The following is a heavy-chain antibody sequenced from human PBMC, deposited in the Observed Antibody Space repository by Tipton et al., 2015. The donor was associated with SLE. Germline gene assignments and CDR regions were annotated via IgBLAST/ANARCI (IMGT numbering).Heavy chain of an antibody. Sequence: SLRLSCAASGFTFSSYAMSWARQAPGKGLEWVSTISGSGTSTYYADSVKGRFTISRDISKNTVYLQMNSLKAEDTALSYCAKGRSVTGTTNYFDYWGQGTLVTVSS. CDR3: AKGRSVTGTTNYFDY. CDR2: ISGSGTST. D-gene: IGHD1-7*01. V-gene: IGHV3-23*01. CDR1: GFTFSSYA. J-gene: IGHJ4*02.